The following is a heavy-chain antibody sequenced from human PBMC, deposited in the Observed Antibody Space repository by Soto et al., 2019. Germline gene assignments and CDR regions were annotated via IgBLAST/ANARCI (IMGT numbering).Heavy chain of an antibody. D-gene: IGHD3-10*01. J-gene: IGHJ4*02. CDR2: ISGSGSSR. CDR3: AKELLRLGESLERYFDY. CDR1: GFTFSTYA. V-gene: IGHV3-23*01. Sequence: EVQLLKSGGDLVQPGGSLRLSCAASGFTFSTYAMSWVRQAPGKGLEWVSAISGSGSSRYYADSAKGRFTISRDNSKNTLFLQLNSLRAEDTAVYYCAKELLRLGESLERYFDYWGQGTLVTVSS.